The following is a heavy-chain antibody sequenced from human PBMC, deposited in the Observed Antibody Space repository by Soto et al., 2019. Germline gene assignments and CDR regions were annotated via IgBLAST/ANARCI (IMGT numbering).Heavy chain of an antibody. Sequence: VQLVQSGAEVKESGASVKVSCKASGYTYINYGLAWVRRAPGQGPEWMGWISGSNGDTKYAQNLQNRVSLTTDTSTNTAYMELRSLRPDDTAIYFCGRGGLAVSGTYDYWGQGTLVTVSS. J-gene: IGHJ4*02. V-gene: IGHV1-18*01. CDR3: GRGGLAVSGTYDY. D-gene: IGHD6-19*01. CDR2: ISGSNGDT. CDR1: GYTYINYG.